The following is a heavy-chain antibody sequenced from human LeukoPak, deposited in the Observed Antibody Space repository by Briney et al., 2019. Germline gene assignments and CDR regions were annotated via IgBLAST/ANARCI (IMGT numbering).Heavy chain of an antibody. CDR3: AKGEEWLPGAEYFQH. J-gene: IGHJ1*01. Sequence: GGSLRLSCAASGFTFSSYGMHWVRQAPGKGLEWVAFIRYDGSNKYYADSVKGRFTISRDNSKNTLYLQMNSLRAEDTAVYYCAKGEEWLPGAEYFQHWGQGTLVTVSS. V-gene: IGHV3-30*02. CDR1: GFTFSSYG. D-gene: IGHD3-3*01. CDR2: IRYDGSNK.